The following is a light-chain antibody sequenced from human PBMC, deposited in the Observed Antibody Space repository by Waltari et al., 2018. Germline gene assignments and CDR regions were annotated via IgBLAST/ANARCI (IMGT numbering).Light chain of an antibody. CDR2: INT. Sequence: QSVLTQPPSVSGAPGPRVTISCPGSSPNIGAGYDVPWFQQLPGPAPKLLIYINTNRPSGVPDRFSGSRSGTSASLAITGLRAEDEADYYCQSYDSSLSGRVFGGGTKVTVV. J-gene: IGLJ2*01. CDR3: QSYDSSLSGRV. V-gene: IGLV1-40*01. CDR1: SPNIGAGYD.